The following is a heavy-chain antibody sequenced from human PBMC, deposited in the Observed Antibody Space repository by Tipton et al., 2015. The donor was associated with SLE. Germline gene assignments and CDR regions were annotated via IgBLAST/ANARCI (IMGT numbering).Heavy chain of an antibody. J-gene: IGHJ4*02. V-gene: IGHV3-21*01. CDR2: ISSSSSYI. CDR1: GFTFSSYS. D-gene: IGHD1-1*01. Sequence: GSLRLSCAASGFTFSSYSMNWVRQAPGRGLEWVSSISSSSSYIYYADSVKGRFTISRDNAKNSLSLQMNSLRAEDTAVYYCVREGSAWTTWGQGTLVTVSS. CDR3: VREGSAWTT.